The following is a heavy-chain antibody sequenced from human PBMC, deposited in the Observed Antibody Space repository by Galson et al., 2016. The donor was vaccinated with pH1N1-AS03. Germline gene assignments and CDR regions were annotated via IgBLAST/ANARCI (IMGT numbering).Heavy chain of an antibody. CDR2: MTPNNGNT. Sequence: VSCKSSGYTFTTYDINWVRQAAGQGLEWMGWMTPNNGNTGYAQRFQGRVTMTRNTSISTAYMELSGLQSEDTAVYYCARSFLGETDDWGQGTLVIVSS. V-gene: IGHV1-8*01. CDR3: ARSFLGETDD. D-gene: IGHD3-16*01. J-gene: IGHJ4*02. CDR1: GYTFTTYD.